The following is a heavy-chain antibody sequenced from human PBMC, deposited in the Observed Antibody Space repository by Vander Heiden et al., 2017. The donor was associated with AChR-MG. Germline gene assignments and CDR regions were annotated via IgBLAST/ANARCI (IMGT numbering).Heavy chain of an antibody. J-gene: IGHJ5*02. CDR2: IDWDDDK. D-gene: IGHD6-19*01. CDR1: GFSLSTSGMR. CDR3: ARMGVGSSGWSNWFDP. V-gene: IGHV2-70*04. Sequence: QVTLKESGPALVKPTQTLTLTCTFSGFSLSTSGMRVSWIRQPPGKALEWLARIDWDDDKFYSTSLKTRLTISKDTSKNQVVLTMTNMDPVDTATYYCARMGVGSSGWSNWFDPWGQGTLVTVSS.